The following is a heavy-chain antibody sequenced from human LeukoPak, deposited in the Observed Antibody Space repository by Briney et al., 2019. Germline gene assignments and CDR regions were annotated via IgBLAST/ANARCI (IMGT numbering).Heavy chain of an antibody. J-gene: IGHJ4*02. Sequence: PSETLSLTCTVFGGSISSYYWSWIRQPPGKGLEWIGYIYYSGSTYYNPSLKSRVTISVDTSKNQFSLKLSSVTAADTAVYYCARDCGYGSGCFDYWGQGTLVTVSS. CDR1: GGSISSYY. V-gene: IGHV4-59*12. CDR2: IYYSGST. D-gene: IGHD6-19*01. CDR3: ARDCGYGSGCFDY.